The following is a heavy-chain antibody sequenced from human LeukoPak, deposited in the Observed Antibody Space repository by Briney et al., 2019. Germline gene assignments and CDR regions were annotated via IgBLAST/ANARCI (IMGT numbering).Heavy chain of an antibody. V-gene: IGHV3-30*18. J-gene: IGHJ4*02. Sequence: PGGSLRLSCAASGFTFSRHGMHWVRQAPGKGLEWVAVISYDGSNIYYADSVKGRFTISRDNSKNTLYLQMNSLRAEDTAVYYCAKDPELYCGGDCYRYYFDYWGQGTLVTVSS. CDR1: GFTFSRHG. CDR2: ISYDGSNI. D-gene: IGHD2-21*02. CDR3: AKDPELYCGGDCYRYYFDY.